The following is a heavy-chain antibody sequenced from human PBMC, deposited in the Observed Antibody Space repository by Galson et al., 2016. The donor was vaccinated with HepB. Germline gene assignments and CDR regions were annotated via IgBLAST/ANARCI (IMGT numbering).Heavy chain of an antibody. CDR2: IYWDDDR. J-gene: IGHJ4*02. V-gene: IGHV2-5*02. CDR3: ADRPRAGSGYAY. CDR1: GFSLNTHGVG. Sequence: PALVKPTQTLTLTCTISGFSLNTHGVGVSWIRQPPGKALEWLALIYWDDDRRYNASLKSRLTITKDTSKDQVVLTMTNMDPADTTTYYCADRPRAGSGYAYWGQGILVIVSS. D-gene: IGHD5-18*01.